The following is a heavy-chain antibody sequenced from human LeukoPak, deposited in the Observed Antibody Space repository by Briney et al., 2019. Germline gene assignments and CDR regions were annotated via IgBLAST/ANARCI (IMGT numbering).Heavy chain of an antibody. D-gene: IGHD2-2*01. J-gene: IGHJ4*02. Sequence: PGRSLRLSCAASGFTFSDFGMNWVRQAPGKGLEWVASISNGGTEFNADSVKGRFAISRDTSTNTLSLQMNSLRAEDTAVYFCARRTGDTRFCSRFSCFLPDYWGQGTLVTVSS. CDR2: ISNGGTE. CDR1: GFTFSDFG. V-gene: IGHV3-30*01. CDR3: ARRTGDTRFCSRFSCFLPDY.